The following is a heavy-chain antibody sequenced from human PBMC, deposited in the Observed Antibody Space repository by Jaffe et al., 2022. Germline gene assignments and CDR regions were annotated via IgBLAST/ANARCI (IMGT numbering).Heavy chain of an antibody. CDR3: ARAPCGGDCYHYYYYYMDV. D-gene: IGHD2-21*02. V-gene: IGHV4-38-2*01. CDR2: IYHSGST. CDR1: GYSISSGYY. J-gene: IGHJ6*03. Sequence: QVQLQESGPGLVKPSETLSLTCAVSGYSISSGYYWGWIRQPPGKGLEWIGSIYHSGSTYYNPSLKSRVTISVDTSKNQFSLKLSSVTAADTAVYYCARAPCGGDCYHYYYYYMDVWGKGTTVTVSS.